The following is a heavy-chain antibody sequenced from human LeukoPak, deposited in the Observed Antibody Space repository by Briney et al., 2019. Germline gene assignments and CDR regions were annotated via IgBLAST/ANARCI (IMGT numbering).Heavy chain of an antibody. D-gene: IGHD5-18*01. CDR1: GGTFSSYA. Sequence: SVKVSCKASGGTFSSYAISWVRQAPGQGLEWMGRIIPIFGTANYAQKFQGRVTITTDESTSTAYMELSSLRSEDTAVYYCARGYTAMAHAFDIWGPGTMVTVSS. V-gene: IGHV1-69*05. CDR2: IIPIFGTA. J-gene: IGHJ3*02. CDR3: ARGYTAMAHAFDI.